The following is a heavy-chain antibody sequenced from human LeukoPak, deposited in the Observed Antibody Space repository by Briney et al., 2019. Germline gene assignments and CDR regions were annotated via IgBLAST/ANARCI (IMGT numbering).Heavy chain of an antibody. Sequence: PGGSLRLSCAASGFTFSSYAMHWVRQAPGKGLEWEAVISYDGSNKYYADSVKGRFTISRDNSKNTLYLQMNSLRAEDTAVYYCARVREGIAVAATDYWGQGTLVTVSS. CDR3: ARVREGIAVAATDY. CDR2: ISYDGSNK. D-gene: IGHD6-19*01. V-gene: IGHV3-30-3*01. J-gene: IGHJ4*02. CDR1: GFTFSSYA.